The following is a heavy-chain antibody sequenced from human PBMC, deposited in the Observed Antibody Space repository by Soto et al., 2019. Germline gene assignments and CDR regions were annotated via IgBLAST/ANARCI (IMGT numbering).Heavy chain of an antibody. CDR3: ARGGNWFDS. D-gene: IGHD3-16*01. CDR1: GGSISNYY. CDR2: MYYIVNI. V-gene: IGHV4-59*01. J-gene: IGHJ5*01. Sequence: SETLSLTCNVSGGSISNYYWTWVRQSPEKGLEWIGYMYYIVNINYNPSIKSRVTISIDTSKNQFSLTLKSVTAADTAVYYCARGGNWFDSWGQGTLVTVSS.